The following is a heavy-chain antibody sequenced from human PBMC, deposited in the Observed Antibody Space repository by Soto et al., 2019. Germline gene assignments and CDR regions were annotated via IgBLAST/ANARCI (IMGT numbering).Heavy chain of an antibody. CDR2: IKQDGSEK. V-gene: IGHV3-7*03. Sequence: GGSLRLSCAASGFTFSSYWMSWVRQAPGKGLEWVANIKQDGSEKYYVDSVKGRFTISRDNAKNSLYLQMNSLRAEDTAVYYCSRERSGWCGDYFIVSFDMLCQGTLVAV. D-gene: IGHD4-17*01. J-gene: IGHJ3*02. CDR3: SRERSGWCGDYFIVSFDM. CDR1: GFTFSSYW.